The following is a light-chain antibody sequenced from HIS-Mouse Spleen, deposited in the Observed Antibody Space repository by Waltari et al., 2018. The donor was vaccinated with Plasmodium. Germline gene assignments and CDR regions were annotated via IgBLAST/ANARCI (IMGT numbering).Light chain of an antibody. V-gene: IGKV1-5*03. Sequence: DIQMTQSPSTLSASVGDRVTITCRASQSISSWLAWYQQKPGKAPKILNYKASSLESGVPSRFSGSGSGTEFTLTISSLQPDDFATYYCQQYNSWTFGQGTKVEIK. CDR1: QSISSW. CDR2: KAS. J-gene: IGKJ1*01. CDR3: QQYNSWT.